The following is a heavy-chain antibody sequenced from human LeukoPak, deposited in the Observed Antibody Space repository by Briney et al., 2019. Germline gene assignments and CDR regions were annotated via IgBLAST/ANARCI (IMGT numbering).Heavy chain of an antibody. CDR3: ARESGVTLLRGSLNV. CDR1: GFTFSGST. Sequence: PGESLRLSCAAYGFTFSGSTMTWVRQTPGKGLEWVSSISSSGTYIYYSDSFKGRFTISRDNAKNSLYLQMNSLRAEDTAVYYCARESGVTLLRGSLNVWGKGTTVTISS. D-gene: IGHD3-10*01. J-gene: IGHJ6*04. CDR2: ISSSGTYI. V-gene: IGHV3-21*01.